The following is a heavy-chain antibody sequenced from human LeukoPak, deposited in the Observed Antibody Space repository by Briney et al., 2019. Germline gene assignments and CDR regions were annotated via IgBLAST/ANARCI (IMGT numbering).Heavy chain of an antibody. D-gene: IGHD3-9*01. CDR1: GYTFTGYY. Sequence: ASVKVSCKASGYTFTGYYMHWVRQAPGQGLEWMGWINPNSGGTNYAQKFQGRVTMTRDTSISTAYMELSRLRSDDTAVYYCARGTILTGYPGGYWGQGTLVTVSS. CDR3: ARGTILTGYPGGY. V-gene: IGHV1-2*02. J-gene: IGHJ4*02. CDR2: INPNSGGT.